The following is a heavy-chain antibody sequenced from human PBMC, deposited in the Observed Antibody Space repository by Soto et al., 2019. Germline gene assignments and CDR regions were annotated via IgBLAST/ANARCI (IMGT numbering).Heavy chain of an antibody. J-gene: IGHJ3*02. D-gene: IGHD5-12*01. Sequence: QVQLVESGGGVVPPGRSLRLSCAASGFTFSRYGMHWVRQAPGKGLEWVAVISYDGSNKYYADSVKGRFTISRDNSKNTLYLQMNSLRAEDTAVYYCAKGVYRGVHAFDIWGQGTMVTVSS. CDR2: ISYDGSNK. V-gene: IGHV3-30*18. CDR3: AKGVYRGVHAFDI. CDR1: GFTFSRYG.